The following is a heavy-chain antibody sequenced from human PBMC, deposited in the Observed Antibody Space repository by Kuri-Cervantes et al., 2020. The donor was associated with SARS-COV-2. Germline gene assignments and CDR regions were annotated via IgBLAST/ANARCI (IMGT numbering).Heavy chain of an antibody. CDR1: GFTFSSYS. CDR2: ISSSSSYI. Sequence: GGSLRLSCAASGFTFSSYSMNWVRQAPGKGLEWVSSISSSSSYIYYADSVKGRFTISRDNAKNSLYLQMNSLRAEDTAVYYCARDYSPIAAADYYYMDDWGKGTTVTVSS. D-gene: IGHD6-13*01. CDR3: ARDYSPIAAADYYYMDD. V-gene: IGHV3-21*01. J-gene: IGHJ6*03.